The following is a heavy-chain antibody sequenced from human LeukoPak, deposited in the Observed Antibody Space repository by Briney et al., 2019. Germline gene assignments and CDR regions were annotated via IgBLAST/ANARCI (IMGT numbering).Heavy chain of an antibody. V-gene: IGHV3-33*08. Sequence: GGSLRLSCAASGFTFSNFWMSWVRQAPGKGLEWVAVIWYDGSNKYYADSVKGRFTISRDNSKNTLYLQMNSLRAEDTAVYYCARRAFDIWGQGTMVTVSS. CDR1: GFTFSNFW. CDR2: IWYDGSNK. CDR3: ARRAFDI. J-gene: IGHJ3*02.